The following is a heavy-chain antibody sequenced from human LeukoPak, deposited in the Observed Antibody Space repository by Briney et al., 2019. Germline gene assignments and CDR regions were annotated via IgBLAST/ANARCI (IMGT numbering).Heavy chain of an antibody. CDR3: AKGISLSWRGFDY. V-gene: IGHV3-23*01. D-gene: IGHD6-13*01. Sequence: GGSLRLSCAASGFTFSSYAMSWVRQAPGKGLEWVSVISGSGGSTFYADSVKGRFTISRDNSKNTLYLQMSSLRAEDTAVYFCAKGISLSWRGFDYWGQGTLVTVSS. J-gene: IGHJ4*02. CDR2: ISGSGGST. CDR1: GFTFSSYA.